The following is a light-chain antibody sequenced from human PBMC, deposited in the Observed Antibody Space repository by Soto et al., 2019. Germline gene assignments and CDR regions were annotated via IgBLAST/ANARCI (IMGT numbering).Light chain of an antibody. Sequence: QSALTQPASVSGSPGQSITISCTGTSSDAGGYNYVSWYQQHPGKAPKLMIYYVSNRPSGVSNRFSGSKSGNTASLTISGLQAEDEADYYCSSYTSSSTLVVFGGGTKVTVL. CDR2: YVS. CDR1: SSDAGGYNY. J-gene: IGLJ2*01. V-gene: IGLV2-14*01. CDR3: SSYTSSSTLVV.